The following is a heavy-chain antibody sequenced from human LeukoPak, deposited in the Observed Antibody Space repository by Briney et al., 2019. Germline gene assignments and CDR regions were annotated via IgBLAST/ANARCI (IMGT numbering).Heavy chain of an antibody. CDR3: ARAGYCTNGVCGGDFDY. D-gene: IGHD2-8*01. Sequence: GGSLRLSCAASGFTFSSYEMIWVRQAPGKGLEWVSYISSSGSTIYYADSVKGRFTISRDNAKNSLYLQMNSLRAEDTAVYYCARAGYCTNGVCGGDFDYWGQGTLVTVYS. CDR1: GFTFSSYE. J-gene: IGHJ4*02. V-gene: IGHV3-48*03. CDR2: ISSSGSTI.